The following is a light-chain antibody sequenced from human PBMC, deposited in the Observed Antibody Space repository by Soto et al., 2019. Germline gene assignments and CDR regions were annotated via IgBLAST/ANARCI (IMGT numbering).Light chain of an antibody. Sequence: EIVVTQSPATLSVSPGERATLSCTASQSVSTNLAWYQQKPGRAPRLLIYGASTRATGTPARFSGSGSGTEFTLTISSLQSEDFAVYHCQQYSNWPRTFGQGTKVEV. CDR3: QQYSNWPRT. CDR1: QSVSTN. V-gene: IGKV3-15*01. CDR2: GAS. J-gene: IGKJ1*01.